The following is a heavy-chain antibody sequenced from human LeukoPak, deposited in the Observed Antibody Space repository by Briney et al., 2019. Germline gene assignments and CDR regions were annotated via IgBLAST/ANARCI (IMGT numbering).Heavy chain of an antibody. CDR2: IIPIFGTA. D-gene: IGHD3-22*01. Sequence: SVTVSCKSSVGTFSIYAISWVRQAPGQGLEWMGGIIPIFGTANYAQKFQGRVTITADESTSTAYMELSSLRSEDTAVYYCARLNDYYDSSGYSYWGQGTLVTVSS. CDR3: ARLNDYYDSSGYSY. V-gene: IGHV1-69*13. J-gene: IGHJ4*02. CDR1: VGTFSIYA.